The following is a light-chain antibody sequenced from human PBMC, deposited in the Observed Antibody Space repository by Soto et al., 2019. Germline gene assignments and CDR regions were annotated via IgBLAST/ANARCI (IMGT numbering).Light chain of an antibody. CDR3: LQHNSYPLT. CDR2: AAS. J-gene: IGKJ4*01. V-gene: IGKV1-17*01. Sequence: DIHMTQSPSSLSASVGDRVTITRRASQGIRNDLGWYQQKAGKAPKRLIFAASSLHSGVPSRFSGGGSGAEFTLTITSLQPEDFATYYCLQHNSYPLTFGGGTKVDIK. CDR1: QGIRND.